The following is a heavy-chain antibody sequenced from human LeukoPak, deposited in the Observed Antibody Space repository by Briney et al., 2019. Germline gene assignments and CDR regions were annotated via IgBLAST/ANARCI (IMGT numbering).Heavy chain of an antibody. CDR3: AKDPDFWSGYSLLNWFDP. V-gene: IGHV3-23*01. CDR1: GFTFSNAW. D-gene: IGHD3-3*01. CDR2: ISGSGGST. J-gene: IGHJ5*02. Sequence: GGSLRLSCAASGFTFSNAWMSWVRQAPGKGLEWVSAISGSGGSTYYADSVKGRFTISRDNSKNTLYLQMNSLRAEDTAVYYCAKDPDFWSGYSLLNWFDPWGQGTLVTVSS.